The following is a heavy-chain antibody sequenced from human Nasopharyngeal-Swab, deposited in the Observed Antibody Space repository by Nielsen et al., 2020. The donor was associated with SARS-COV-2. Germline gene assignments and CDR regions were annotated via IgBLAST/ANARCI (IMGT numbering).Heavy chain of an antibody. J-gene: IGHJ6*03. CDR2: IYYSGTT. CDR3: ARANGVRGVIVDYYYYMDV. V-gene: IGHV4-59*01. D-gene: IGHD3-10*01. CDR1: GGSTSSFF. Sequence: SETLSLTSTVSGGSTSSFFWSWIRQPPGKGLEWIAYIYYSGTTNYNPSLRSRVSISVDTSKTQFSLNVSSVTAADTAVYYCARANGVRGVIVDYYYYMDVWGKGTTVTVSS.